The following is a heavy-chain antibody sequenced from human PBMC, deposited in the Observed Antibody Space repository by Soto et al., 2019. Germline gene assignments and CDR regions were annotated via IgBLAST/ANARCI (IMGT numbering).Heavy chain of an antibody. CDR2: ISGSGGST. J-gene: IGHJ4*02. Sequence: EVQLLESGGGLVQPGGSMRLSCAASGFTFSSYAMSWVRQAPGKGLEWVSAISGSGGSTYYADSVKGRFTISRDNSKNALYRQMNSLRAEDTAVYYCAKEVDTAMVGDPFDYWGQGTLVAVSS. V-gene: IGHV3-23*01. D-gene: IGHD5-18*01. CDR1: GFTFSSYA. CDR3: AKEVDTAMVGDPFDY.